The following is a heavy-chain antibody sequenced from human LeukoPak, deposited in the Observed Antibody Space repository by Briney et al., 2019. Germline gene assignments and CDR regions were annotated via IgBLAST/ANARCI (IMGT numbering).Heavy chain of an antibody. J-gene: IGHJ4*02. CDR1: GFTFSTYA. D-gene: IGHD3-22*01. CDR3: ARDFYVDYETSGYLDY. CDR2: ISYDGRNK. Sequence: GGSLRLSCAASGFTFSTYAMHWVRQTPGKGLEWVAFISYDGRNKYYADSVKGRFTISRDNSKNTLYLQMNFLRTEDTAVFYCARDFYVDYETSGYLDYWGQGTLVTV. V-gene: IGHV3-30*04.